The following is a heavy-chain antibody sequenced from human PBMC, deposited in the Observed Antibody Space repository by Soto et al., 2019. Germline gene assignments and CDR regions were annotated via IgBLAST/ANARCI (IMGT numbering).Heavy chain of an antibody. CDR2: ISGSGGTK. D-gene: IGHD2-2*02. Sequence: GGSLRLSCAASGLTFSSYARSWVRQAPGKGLEWVSAISGSGGTKYNAASVRGRFTISRDNSKNTLYLQMNSLRAEDTAVYYFAKDIVVVPATIAFDIWGKETMVTVSS. J-gene: IGHJ3*02. V-gene: IGHV3-23*01. CDR3: AKDIVVVPATIAFDI. CDR1: GLTFSSYA.